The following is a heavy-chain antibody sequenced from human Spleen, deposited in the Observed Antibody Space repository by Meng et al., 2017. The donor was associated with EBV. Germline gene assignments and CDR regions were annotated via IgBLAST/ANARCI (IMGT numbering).Heavy chain of an antibody. J-gene: IGHJ4*02. CDR1: XXTFTTYG. V-gene: IGHV1-18*01. CDR3: ARGPEYYDILTGYYYFDS. Sequence: QVQLVQSGAEVKKPGASVKVXCKASXXTFTTYGISWVRQASGQGLEWLGWISAYNDNTNYAQKLQGRVTMTTDTSTSTAYMELRSLRSDDTAVYFCARGPEYYDILTGYYYFDSWGQGTLVTVSS. D-gene: IGHD3-9*01. CDR2: ISAYNDNT.